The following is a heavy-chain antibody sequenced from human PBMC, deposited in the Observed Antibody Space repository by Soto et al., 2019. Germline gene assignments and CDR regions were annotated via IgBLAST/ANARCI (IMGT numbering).Heavy chain of an antibody. J-gene: IGHJ5*02. CDR1: GGTFSSYA. Sequence: ASVKVSCKASGGTFSSYAISWVRQAPGQGLEWMGGIIPIFGTANYAQKFQGRVTITADESTSTAYMELSSLRSEDTAVYYCARSFPCGGDCLYNWFDPWGQGTLVTVSS. CDR2: IIPIFGTA. V-gene: IGHV1-69*13. CDR3: ARSFPCGGDCLYNWFDP. D-gene: IGHD2-21*02.